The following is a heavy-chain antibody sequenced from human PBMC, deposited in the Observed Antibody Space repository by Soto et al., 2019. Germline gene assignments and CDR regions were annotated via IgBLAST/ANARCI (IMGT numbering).Heavy chain of an antibody. CDR1: GGSITNGDFS. J-gene: IGHJ5*02. Sequence: SETLSLTCAVSGGSITNGDFSWTWIRQLPGRGLEWIGFIYQSGVTSYNPSLASRVSISLDRSNNQCSLKLKSVTAADTAVYFCAGMPYTSGLRFDPWGPGTLVTVSS. CDR3: AGMPYTSGLRFDP. CDR2: IYQSGVT. V-gene: IGHV4-30-2*01. D-gene: IGHD6-19*01.